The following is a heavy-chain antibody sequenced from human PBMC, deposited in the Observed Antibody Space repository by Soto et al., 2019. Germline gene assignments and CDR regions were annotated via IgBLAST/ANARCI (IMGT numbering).Heavy chain of an antibody. CDR1: GITFSNFV. Sequence: EAVLQESGGTLIRPGGSRRLSCVASGITFSNFVMSWVRQAPGKGPEWVSSISGSGTNTYYSDSVKGRFTISRDNYKDTLYLDISNLRAEDTALYYCAKWGDFAHYDSSGDHYFDSWGQGTLVTVSS. J-gene: IGHJ4*02. D-gene: IGHD3-22*01. CDR3: AKWGDFAHYDSSGDHYFDS. V-gene: IGHV3-23*01. CDR2: ISGSGTNT.